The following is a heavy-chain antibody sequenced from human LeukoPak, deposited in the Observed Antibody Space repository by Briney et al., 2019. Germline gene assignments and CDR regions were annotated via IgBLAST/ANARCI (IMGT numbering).Heavy chain of an antibody. J-gene: IGHJ4*02. D-gene: IGHD6-6*01. CDR2: IYYSGST. Sequence: SETLSLTCTVSGGSLRSSNYYWGWIRQPPGKGLEWIGSIYYSGSTYYNPSLKSRVTIALDTSKNQFSLKLNSVTAADTAVYYCARFGTSSSRFFDQWGQGTLVTVSS. V-gene: IGHV4-39*07. CDR1: GGSLRSSNYY. CDR3: ARFGTSSSRFFDQ.